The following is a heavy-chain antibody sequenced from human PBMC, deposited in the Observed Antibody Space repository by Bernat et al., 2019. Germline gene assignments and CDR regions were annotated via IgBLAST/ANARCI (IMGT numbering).Heavy chain of an antibody. V-gene: IGHV5-51*01. CDR3: TRHLGMGIYYCGMDV. D-gene: IGHD1-26*01. CDR1: GYSFTSNW. J-gene: IGHJ6*02. Sequence: EVQLVQSGAEVKKPGQSLKISCKASGYSFTSNWIGWVRQMPSKGLEWMGIIFPGDSDTRYSPSFQGQVTISVDKSISTAYLQWSSLKASDTAMYYCTRHLGMGIYYCGMDVWGQGTTVTVSS. CDR2: IFPGDSDT.